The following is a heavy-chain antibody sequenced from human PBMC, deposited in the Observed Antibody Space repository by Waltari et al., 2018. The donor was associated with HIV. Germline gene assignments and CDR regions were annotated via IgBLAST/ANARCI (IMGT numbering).Heavy chain of an antibody. Sequence: EVQLVESGGGLVKPGGSLRLACAASGFTFSRSPMNWVRPAPGKGLERASSISTSSSYIYHTDSVKGRFTISRDNAKNSLYLQMNSLRVEDTAVYYCAREKRFTYYGLDVWGQGTTVTVSS. CDR1: GFTFSRSP. CDR3: AREKRFTYYGLDV. CDR2: ISTSSSYI. D-gene: IGHD3-3*01. V-gene: IGHV3-21*01. J-gene: IGHJ6*02.